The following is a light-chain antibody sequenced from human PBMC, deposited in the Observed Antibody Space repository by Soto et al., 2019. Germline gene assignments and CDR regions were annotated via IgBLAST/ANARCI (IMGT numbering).Light chain of an antibody. CDR3: QLRSNLRIT. V-gene: IGKV3-11*01. CDR2: DAS. CDR1: QSVSRY. Sequence: EIMVTETPATLALSLRDRASLSCRSSQSVSRYLAWYQQKPGQAPRLLIYDASNRATGIPARFSGSGSGTDFTLTISRLEPEDFAVYYCQLRSNLRITAGQGTRLEIK. J-gene: IGKJ5*01.